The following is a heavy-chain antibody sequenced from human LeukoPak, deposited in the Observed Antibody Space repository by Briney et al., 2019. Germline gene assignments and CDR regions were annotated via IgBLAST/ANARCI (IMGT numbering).Heavy chain of an antibody. V-gene: IGHV4-59*01. D-gene: IGHD2-21*01. J-gene: IGHJ3*02. CDR1: GGSISSYY. Sequence: SETLSLTCTVSGGSISSYYWSWIRQPPGKGLEWIGYIYYSGSTNYNPSLKSRVTISVDMSKNQFSLKLSSVTAADTAVYYCARGIVVVIASKPWAFDIWGQGTMVTVSS. CDR3: ARGIVVVIASKPWAFDI. CDR2: IYYSGST.